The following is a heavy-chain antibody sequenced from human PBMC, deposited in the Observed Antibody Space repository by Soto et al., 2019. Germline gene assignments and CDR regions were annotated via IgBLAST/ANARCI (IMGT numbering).Heavy chain of an antibody. V-gene: IGHV4-30-4*01. Sequence: QVRLQESGPKLVRPSQTLSLTCSVSGVSINRGDYYWSWIRQSPGRGLEWIGSIYYNGDTNYNPSLGSRVTISVDTSQNQFLLDLQSVVAADTAVYFCAIEGGDLVQVPYYWGQGTLITVSS. D-gene: IGHD3-10*01. CDR2: IYYNGDT. CDR3: AIEGGDLVQVPYY. CDR1: GVSINRGDYY. J-gene: IGHJ4*02.